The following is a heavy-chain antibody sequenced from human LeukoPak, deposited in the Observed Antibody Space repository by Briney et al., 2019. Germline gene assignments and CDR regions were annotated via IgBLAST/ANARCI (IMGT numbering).Heavy chain of an antibody. V-gene: IGHV3-11*04. J-gene: IGHJ4*02. CDR1: GFTFSDYY. CDR2: ISSSGSTI. CDR3: ATGPYCSSTSCPSAPTDY. Sequence: GGSLRLSCAASGFTFSDYYMSWIRQAPGKGLEWVSYISSSGSTIYYADSVKGRFTISRDNAKNSLYLQMNSLRAEDTAVYYCATGPYCSSTSCPSAPTDYWGQGTLVTVSS. D-gene: IGHD2-2*01.